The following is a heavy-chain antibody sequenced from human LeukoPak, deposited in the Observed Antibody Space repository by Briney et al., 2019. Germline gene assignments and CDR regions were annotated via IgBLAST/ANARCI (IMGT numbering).Heavy chain of an antibody. CDR2: IGTAGDT. D-gene: IGHD6-19*01. Sequence: GGSLRLSCAASGFTFSSYDMHWVRQATGKGLEWVSAIGTAGDTYYPGSVKGRFTISRENAKNSLYLQMNSLRAGDTAVHYCARADSGWYAFDYWGQGTLVTVSS. J-gene: IGHJ4*02. CDR1: GFTFSSYD. CDR3: ARADSGWYAFDY. V-gene: IGHV3-13*01.